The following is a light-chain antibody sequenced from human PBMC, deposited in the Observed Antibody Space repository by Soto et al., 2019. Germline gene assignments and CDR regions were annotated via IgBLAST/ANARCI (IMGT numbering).Light chain of an antibody. Sequence: SYELTQPPSVSVALGQTARITCGENSIGSKSVHWYQQKPGQAPVLVVYDDNDRPSGIPERFSGSNSGNTATLTISRVEAGDEADYYCQVWDSSGDHYVFGTGTKLTVL. CDR1: SIGSKS. J-gene: IGLJ1*01. CDR2: DDN. V-gene: IGLV3-21*02. CDR3: QVWDSSGDHYV.